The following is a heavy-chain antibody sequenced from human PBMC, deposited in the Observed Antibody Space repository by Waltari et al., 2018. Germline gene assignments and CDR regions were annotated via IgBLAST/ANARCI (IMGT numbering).Heavy chain of an antibody. Sequence: EVQLLESGGGLVQPGGSLRLSCAASGFTFSSYAMSWVRQAPGEGREWGSVIYSGGSTYYADSVKGRFTISRDNSKNTLYLQMNSLRAEDTAVYYCAKVSLEYFDYWGQGTLVTVSS. V-gene: IGHV3-23*03. CDR2: IYSGGST. CDR3: AKVSLEYFDY. CDR1: GFTFSSYA. J-gene: IGHJ4*02.